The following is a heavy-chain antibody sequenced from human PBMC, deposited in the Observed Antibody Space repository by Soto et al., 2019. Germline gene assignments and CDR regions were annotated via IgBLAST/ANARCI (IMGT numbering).Heavy chain of an antibody. Sequence: SVKVSCKASGGTFNSYGLTWVLQAPGQGLEWMGRIVPIFRTANYAQKFQGRVTITADKSTNTAYMELSSLRSEDTAVYYCASRVNGYSGYATHCWGQGTLVTVSS. CDR3: ASRVNGYSGYATHC. CDR1: GGTFNSYG. J-gene: IGHJ4*02. D-gene: IGHD5-12*01. V-gene: IGHV1-69*06. CDR2: IVPIFRTA.